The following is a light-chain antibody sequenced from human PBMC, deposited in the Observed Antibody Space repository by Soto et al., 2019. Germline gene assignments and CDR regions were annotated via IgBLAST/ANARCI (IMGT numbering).Light chain of an antibody. J-gene: IGKJ2*01. CDR3: QQYQQWPFYT. V-gene: IGKV3-15*01. CDR1: RSVASN. Sequence: EVVMTQSPATLSVSPGERATLSCRASRSVASNLAWYQHKPGQGPRLLLYGASTRASGIPARFSGSGSGIEFTLTISSLQPEDFAVYYCQQYQQWPFYTFGQGTKLEIK. CDR2: GAS.